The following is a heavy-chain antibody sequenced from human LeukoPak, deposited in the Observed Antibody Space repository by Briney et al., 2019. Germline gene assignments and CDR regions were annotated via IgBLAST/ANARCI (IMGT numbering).Heavy chain of an antibody. CDR2: INPNSGGT. V-gene: IGHV1-2*02. D-gene: IGHD4-17*01. J-gene: IGHJ4*02. CDR1: GYTFTGYY. Sequence: ASVKVSCKASGYTFTGYYMHWVRQAPGQGLEWMGWINPNSGGTNYAQKFQGRVTMTRDTSISTAYMELSRLRSDDTAVYYCARDKGYGDYETGGYWGQGTLVTVSS. CDR3: ARDKGYGDYETGGY.